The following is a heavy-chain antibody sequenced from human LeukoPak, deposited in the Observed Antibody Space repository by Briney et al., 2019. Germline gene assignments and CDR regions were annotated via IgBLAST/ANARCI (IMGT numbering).Heavy chain of an antibody. CDR2: ISGSGGET. J-gene: IGHJ4*02. CDR3: AKRGVVIRVFLVGFHKEAYYFDS. CDR1: GITLSNYG. V-gene: IGHV3-23*01. D-gene: IGHD3-10*01. Sequence: GGSLRLSCPVSGITLSNYGMSWVRQAPGKGLEWVAGISGSGGETNYADSVKGRFTISRDNPKNTLYLQMSSLRVEDTAVYFCAKRGVVIRVFLVGFHKEAYYFDSWGQGALDTVSS.